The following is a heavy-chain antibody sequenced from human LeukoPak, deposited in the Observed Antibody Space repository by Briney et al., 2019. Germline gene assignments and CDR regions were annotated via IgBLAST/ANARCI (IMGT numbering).Heavy chain of an antibody. Sequence: KPSETLSLTCTVSGGSISSYYWSLIRQPPGKGLEWIGDIYYSGSTNYNPSLKSRVTISVDTSKNQFSLKLSSVTAADTAVYFCERRSAIRYFDWYFDYWGQGTLVTVSS. D-gene: IGHD3-9*01. V-gene: IGHV4-59*08. CDR1: GGSISSYY. CDR3: ERRSAIRYFDWYFDY. CDR2: IYYSGST. J-gene: IGHJ4*02.